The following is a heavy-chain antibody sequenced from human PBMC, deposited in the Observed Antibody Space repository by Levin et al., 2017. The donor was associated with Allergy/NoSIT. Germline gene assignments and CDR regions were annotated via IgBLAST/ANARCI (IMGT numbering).Heavy chain of an antibody. CDR2: IYYSGTT. D-gene: IGHD2-21*02. V-gene: IGHV4-39*01. CDR1: GGSISSSSYY. CDR3: ARNSYSYNCGGDCYIDY. Sequence: PSETLSLTCTVSGGSISSSSYYWGWIRQPPGKGLEWIGSIYYSGTTYYNPSLKSRVTISVDTSKNQFSLKLSSVTAADTAVYYCARNSYSYNCGGDCYIDYWGQGTLVTVSS. J-gene: IGHJ4*02.